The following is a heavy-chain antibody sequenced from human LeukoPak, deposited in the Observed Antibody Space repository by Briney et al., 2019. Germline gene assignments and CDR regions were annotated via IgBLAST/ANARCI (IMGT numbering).Heavy chain of an antibody. D-gene: IGHD3-22*01. CDR3: ARSKMGSSGYYLDY. Sequence: GSLRLSFAASGFTFDDYGMSWVRQAPGKGLEWVSGLNCNGGSTGYADSVKGRFTISRDNAKNSLYLQMNSLRAEDTALYYCARSKMGSSGYYLDYWGQGTLVTVSS. CDR1: GFTFDDYG. CDR2: LNCNGGST. J-gene: IGHJ4*02. V-gene: IGHV3-20*03.